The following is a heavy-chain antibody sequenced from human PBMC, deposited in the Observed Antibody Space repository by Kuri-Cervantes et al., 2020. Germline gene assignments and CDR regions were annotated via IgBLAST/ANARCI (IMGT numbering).Heavy chain of an antibody. CDR3: AHSLDTAMVTGDYFDY. CDR2: VDWDGDK. D-gene: IGHD5-18*01. Sequence: SGPTLVKPTQTLALTCTFSGFSLSTSGMCVSWIRQPPGKALEWLARVDWDGDKYYSTSLKTRLTISKDTSKNQVVLTMTNMDPVDTATYYCAHSLDTAMVTGDYFDYWGQGTLVTVSS. CDR1: GFSLSTSGMC. J-gene: IGHJ4*02. V-gene: IGHV2-70*12.